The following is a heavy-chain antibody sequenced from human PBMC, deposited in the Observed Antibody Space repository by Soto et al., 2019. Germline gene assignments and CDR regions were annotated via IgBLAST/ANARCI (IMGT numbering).Heavy chain of an antibody. CDR2: IYPGDSDT. J-gene: IGHJ6*02. Sequence: GESLKISCKGSGYSFTSYWIGWVRQMPGKGLEWMGIIYPGDSDTRYSPSFQGQVTISADKPISTAYLQWSSLKASDTAMYYCARQGSGWHGPFDHYYYGMDVWGQGTTVTVSS. CDR1: GYSFTSYW. V-gene: IGHV5-51*01. D-gene: IGHD6-19*01. CDR3: ARQGSGWHGPFDHYYYGMDV.